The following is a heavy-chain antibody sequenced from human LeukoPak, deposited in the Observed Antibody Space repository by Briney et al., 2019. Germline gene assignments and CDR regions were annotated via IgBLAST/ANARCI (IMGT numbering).Heavy chain of an antibody. Sequence: GGSLRLSCAASGVTFSSYWMSWVRQAPGKGLEWVANIKEDGSEKYYVDSVKGRFTISRDNAKNSVYLQMNSLRAEDTAVYYCARGRFNYDSTGYSSFYYWGQGTLVTGSS. CDR3: ARGRFNYDSTGYSSFYY. CDR2: IKEDGSEK. J-gene: IGHJ4*02. D-gene: IGHD3-22*01. V-gene: IGHV3-7*01. CDR1: GVTFSSYW.